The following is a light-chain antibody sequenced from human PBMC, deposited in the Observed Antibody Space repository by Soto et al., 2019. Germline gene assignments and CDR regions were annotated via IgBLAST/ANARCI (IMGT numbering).Light chain of an antibody. CDR3: QTWGTGPAV. CDR2: LNSDGSH. J-gene: IGLJ7*01. Sequence: QPVRTQSPSASASLGASVKVTCTLSSGHSSYAIAWHQQQPEKGPRYLMKLNSDGSHSKGDGIPDRFSGSSSGAERYLTISSLQSEDEADYYCQTWGTGPAVFGGATQLTVL. CDR1: SGHSSYA. V-gene: IGLV4-69*01.